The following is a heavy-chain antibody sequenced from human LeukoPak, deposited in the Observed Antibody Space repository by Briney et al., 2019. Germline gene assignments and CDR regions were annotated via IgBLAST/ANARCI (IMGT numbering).Heavy chain of an antibody. CDR3: AKDMYSSSWSAPDAFDI. CDR1: GFTFDDYA. D-gene: IGHD6-13*01. CDR2: ISWNSGSI. J-gene: IGHJ3*02. V-gene: IGHV3-9*03. Sequence: LSGGSLRLSCAASGFTFDDYAMHWVRQAPGKGLEWVSGISWNSGSIGCADSVKGRFTISRDNAKNSLYLQMNSLRAEDMALYYCAKDMYSSSWSAPDAFDIWGQGTMVTVSS.